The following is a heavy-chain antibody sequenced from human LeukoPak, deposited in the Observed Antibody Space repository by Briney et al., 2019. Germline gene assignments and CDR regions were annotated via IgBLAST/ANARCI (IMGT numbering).Heavy chain of an antibody. CDR1: GFPFDISW. V-gene: IGHV3-74*01. CDR3: AKDYIGTLEY. Sequence: GGSLRLSCAASGFPFDISWMHWVRQAPGKGLVWVSRITSDGSDTTYTDSVKGRFTISRDNAKNTLFLQMNSLRAEDTAVYYCAKDYIGTLEYWGRGTLVTVSS. D-gene: IGHD1-14*01. J-gene: IGHJ4*02. CDR2: ITSDGSDT.